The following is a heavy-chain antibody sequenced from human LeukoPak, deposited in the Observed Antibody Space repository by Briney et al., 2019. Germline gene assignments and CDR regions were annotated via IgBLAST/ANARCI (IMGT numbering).Heavy chain of an antibody. Sequence: ASVTVSCKASGYTFTSYDINWVRQATGQGLEWMGWMNPNSGNTGYAQKLQGRVTMTTDTSTSTAYMELRSLRSDDTAVYYCARVAVAGYMDVWGKGTTVTVSS. CDR1: GYTFTSYD. CDR2: MNPNSGNT. CDR3: ARVAVAGYMDV. D-gene: IGHD6-19*01. V-gene: IGHV1-8*01. J-gene: IGHJ6*03.